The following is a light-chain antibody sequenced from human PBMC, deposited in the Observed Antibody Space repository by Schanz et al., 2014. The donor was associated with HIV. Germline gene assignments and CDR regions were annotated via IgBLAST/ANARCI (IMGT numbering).Light chain of an antibody. CDR2: RNN. V-gene: IGLV1-44*01. CDR3: AAWDDSLKGLV. CDR1: SSNIGTNT. J-gene: IGLJ3*02. Sequence: QSVLTQPLSASGTPGQRVNMSCSGSSSNIGTNTVNWYQQLPGTAPKLLIYRNNRRPSGVPDRFSGSKSGTSASLAISGLQSEDEADYYCAAWDDSLKGLVFRGGTKLTVL.